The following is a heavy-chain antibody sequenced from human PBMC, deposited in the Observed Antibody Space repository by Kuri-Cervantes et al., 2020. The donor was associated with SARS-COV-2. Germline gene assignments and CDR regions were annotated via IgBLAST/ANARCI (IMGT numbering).Heavy chain of an antibody. V-gene: IGHV3-11*04. CDR3: ARAAKVAAAGRGGWFDP. Sequence: GESLKISCAASGFTFSDYYMSWIRQAPGKGLEWVSYISSGGSTIYYADSVKGRFTISRDNAKNSLYLQMNSLRAEDTAVYYCARAAKVAAAGRGGWFDPWGQGTLVTVSS. D-gene: IGHD6-13*01. J-gene: IGHJ5*02. CDR1: GFTFSDYY. CDR2: ISSGGSTI.